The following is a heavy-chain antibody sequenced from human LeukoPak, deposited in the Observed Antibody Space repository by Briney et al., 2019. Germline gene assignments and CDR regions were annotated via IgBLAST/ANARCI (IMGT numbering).Heavy chain of an antibody. Sequence: GGSLRLSXAASGFTFSSYSMNWVRQTPGKGLEWVSSISSSSSYIYYADSVKGRFTISRDNAKNSLYLQMNSLRAEDTAVYYCARGGIFGVVPNTPLDYWGQGTLVTVSS. V-gene: IGHV3-21*01. CDR1: GFTFSSYS. CDR3: ARGGIFGVVPNTPLDY. J-gene: IGHJ4*02. D-gene: IGHD3-3*01. CDR2: ISSSSSYI.